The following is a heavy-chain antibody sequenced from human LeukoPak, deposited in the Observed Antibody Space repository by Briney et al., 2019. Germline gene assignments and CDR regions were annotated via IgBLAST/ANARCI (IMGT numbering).Heavy chain of an antibody. CDR2: ISGSSIYT. CDR3: ARAQYGSGRLDAFDI. Sequence: GGSLRLSCAASGFTFSDYHMTWIRQAPGKGLEWVSYISGSSIYTRYADSVKGRFTISRDNAKNSLYLQMNSLRAEDTAVYYCARAQYGSGRLDAFDIWGRGTMVTVSS. J-gene: IGHJ3*02. V-gene: IGHV3-11*05. CDR1: GFTFSDYH. D-gene: IGHD3-10*01.